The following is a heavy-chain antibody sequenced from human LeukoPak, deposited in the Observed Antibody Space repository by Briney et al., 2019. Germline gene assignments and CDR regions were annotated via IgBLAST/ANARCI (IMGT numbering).Heavy chain of an antibody. D-gene: IGHD4-17*01. J-gene: IGHJ4*02. CDR2: ISSSGSTT. Sequence: GGSLRLSCAASGFTFSSYEMNRVRQAPGKGLEWVSYISSSGSTTYYADSVKGRFTISRDNAKNSLYLQMNSLRAEDTAVYYCARRLRFDYWGQGTLVTVSS. V-gene: IGHV3-48*03. CDR1: GFTFSSYE. CDR3: ARRLRFDY.